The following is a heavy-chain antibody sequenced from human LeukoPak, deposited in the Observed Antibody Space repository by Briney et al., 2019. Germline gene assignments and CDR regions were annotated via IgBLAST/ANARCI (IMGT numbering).Heavy chain of an antibody. CDR2: IRYDGSSK. D-gene: IGHD5-12*01. J-gene: IGHJ4*02. CDR1: GFTFCSYG. Sequence: PGGSLRLSCAASGFTFCSYGMHWVRQAPGKGLEWVAFIRYDGSSKYYADSVKGRFTISRDNSKNTLYLQMNSLRAEDTAVYYCAKGRRIVATTPFDYWGQGTLVTVSS. V-gene: IGHV3-30*02. CDR3: AKGRRIVATTPFDY.